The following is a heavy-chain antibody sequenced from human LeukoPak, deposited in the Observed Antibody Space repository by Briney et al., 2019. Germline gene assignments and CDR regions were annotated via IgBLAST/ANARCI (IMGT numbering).Heavy chain of an antibody. Sequence: GESLRISCKGSGYSFTSYWIGWVRQMPGKGLEWMGIIYPGDSDTRYSPSFQGQVTISADKSISTAYLQWSSLKASDTAMHYCASFKDAYNSQYFQHWGQGTLVTVSS. CDR3: ASFKDAYNSQYFQH. J-gene: IGHJ1*01. D-gene: IGHD5-24*01. CDR1: GYSFTSYW. V-gene: IGHV5-51*01. CDR2: IYPGDSDT.